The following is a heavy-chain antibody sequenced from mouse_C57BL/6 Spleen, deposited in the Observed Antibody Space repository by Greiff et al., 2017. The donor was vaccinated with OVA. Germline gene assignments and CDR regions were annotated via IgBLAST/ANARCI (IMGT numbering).Heavy chain of an antibody. CDR1: GFNIKDYY. J-gene: IGHJ2*01. D-gene: IGHD1-1*01. V-gene: IGHV14-2*01. CDR3: ASYGSSPLDY. CDR2: LDSEDGET. Sequence: VQLQQSGAELVKPGASVKLSCTASGFNIKDYYMHWVKQRTEQGLEWIGRLDSEDGETKYAPKFQGKATITADTYSNTSSLQLSSLTSEDTAVYYCASYGSSPLDYWGQGTTLTGSS.